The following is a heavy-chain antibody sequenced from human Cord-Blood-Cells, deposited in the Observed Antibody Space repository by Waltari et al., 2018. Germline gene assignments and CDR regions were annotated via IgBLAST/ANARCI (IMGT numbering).Heavy chain of an antibody. Sequence: QMQLVQSGPEVKKPGTSVKVSCKASGFTLTSSAVQWVRQARGKRLEWIGWIVVGSGNTNYAQKFQERVTITRDMSTSTAYMELSSLRSEDTAVYYCAARRYYDFWSGYPNWFDPWGQGTLVTVSS. CDR2: IVVGSGNT. V-gene: IGHV1-58*01. J-gene: IGHJ5*02. CDR3: AARRYYDFWSGYPNWFDP. CDR1: GFTLTSSA. D-gene: IGHD3-3*01.